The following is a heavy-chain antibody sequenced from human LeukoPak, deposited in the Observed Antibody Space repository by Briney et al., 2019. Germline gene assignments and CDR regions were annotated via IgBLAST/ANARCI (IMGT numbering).Heavy chain of an antibody. V-gene: IGHV3-30*02. CDR1: GFTFSSYG. D-gene: IGHD2-2*01. CDR2: IRYDGSNK. J-gene: IGHJ4*02. CDR3: AKDRESYYCSSTSCYLDY. Sequence: GGSLRLSCAASGFTFSSYGMHWVRQAPGKGLEWVAFIRYDGSNKYYADSVKGRFTISRDNSKNTLYLQMNSLRAEDTAVYYCAKDRESYYCSSTSCYLDYWGQGTLVTVSS.